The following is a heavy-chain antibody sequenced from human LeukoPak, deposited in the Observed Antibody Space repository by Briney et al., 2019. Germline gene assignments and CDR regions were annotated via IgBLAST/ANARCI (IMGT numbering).Heavy chain of an antibody. J-gene: IGHJ6*02. D-gene: IGHD3-16*01. CDR2: IKQDGEK. Sequence: PGGSLRLSCAVSGFTFSSNWMNWVRQAPGKGLEWVANIKQDGEKYYVDSVKGRFTISRDSARNSLYPQMNSLRAEDTAVYYCARVLWVQNYYYGMDVWGQGTTVTVSS. CDR1: GFTFSSNW. V-gene: IGHV3-7*04. CDR3: ARVLWVQNYYYGMDV.